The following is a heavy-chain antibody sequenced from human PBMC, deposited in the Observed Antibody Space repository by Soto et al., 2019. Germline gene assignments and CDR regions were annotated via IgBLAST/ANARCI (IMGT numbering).Heavy chain of an antibody. V-gene: IGHV4-39*01. Sequence: SETLSLTCTVSGGSISSSSYYWGWIRQPPGKGLEWIGSIYYSGSTYYNPSLKSRVTISVDTYKNQFSLKLSSVTAADTAVYYCARRGIVVRGVISNYYGMDVWGQGTTVT. CDR2: IYYSGST. J-gene: IGHJ6*02. D-gene: IGHD3-10*01. CDR1: GGSISSSSYY. CDR3: ARRGIVVRGVISNYYGMDV.